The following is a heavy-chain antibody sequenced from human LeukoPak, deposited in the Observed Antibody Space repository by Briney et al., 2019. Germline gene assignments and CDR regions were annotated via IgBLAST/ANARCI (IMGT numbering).Heavy chain of an antibody. Sequence: PGGSLRLSCTASGFSFDTYAMNWVRQVPGKGLEWVSGISGSGGNSYYADSVKGPFTISRDNSKNSLYLQMNSLRAEDTAVYYCAKDPIRYYFDYWGQGTLVTVSS. V-gene: IGHV3-23*01. J-gene: IGHJ4*02. CDR3: AKDPIRYYFDY. CDR1: GFSFDTYA. CDR2: ISGSGGNS. D-gene: IGHD3-16*02.